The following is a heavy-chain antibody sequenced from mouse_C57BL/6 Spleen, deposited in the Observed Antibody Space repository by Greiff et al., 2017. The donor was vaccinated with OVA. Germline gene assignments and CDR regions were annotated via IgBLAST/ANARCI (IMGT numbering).Heavy chain of an antibody. CDR1: GFTFSSYG. Sequence: EVQRVESGGDLVKPGGSLKLSCAASGFTFSSYGMSWVRQTPDKRLEWVATISSGGSYTYYPDSVKGRFTISRDNAKNTLYLQMSSLKSEDTAMYYCARHGSSFPFAYWGQGTLVTVSA. CDR3: ARHGSSFPFAY. CDR2: ISSGGSYT. J-gene: IGHJ3*01. V-gene: IGHV5-6*01. D-gene: IGHD1-1*01.